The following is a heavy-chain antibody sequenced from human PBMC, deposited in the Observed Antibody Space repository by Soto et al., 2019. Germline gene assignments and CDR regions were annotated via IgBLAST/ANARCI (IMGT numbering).Heavy chain of an antibody. CDR2: VSANNGHT. CDR1: GFTFSNYG. J-gene: IGHJ6*04. CDR3: ARDIESVTAKHFFYYYAMDV. V-gene: IGHV1-18*01. Sequence: GASVKVSCKASGFTFSNYGLNWVRQAPGQGLEWMGWVSANNGHTNYAQNLQGRVSMTTDTSTSTAYMELRGLRFDDTAVYYCARDIESVTAKHFFYYYAMDVWGKGTTVTVSS. D-gene: IGHD2-8*01.